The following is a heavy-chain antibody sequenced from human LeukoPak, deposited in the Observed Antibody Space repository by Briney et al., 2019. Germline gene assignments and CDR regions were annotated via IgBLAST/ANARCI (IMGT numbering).Heavy chain of an antibody. CDR3: ATKDVLAAAQAHYYY. Sequence: GGSLRLSCAASGFTFSSYGMHWVRQAPGKGLEWVAIIWYDGSNKYYADSVKGRFTISRDNSKNTLYLQMNSLRAEDTAVYYCATKDVLAAAQAHYYYWGQGTLVSVSS. D-gene: IGHD6-13*01. CDR2: IWYDGSNK. J-gene: IGHJ4*02. CDR1: GFTFSSYG. V-gene: IGHV3-33*01.